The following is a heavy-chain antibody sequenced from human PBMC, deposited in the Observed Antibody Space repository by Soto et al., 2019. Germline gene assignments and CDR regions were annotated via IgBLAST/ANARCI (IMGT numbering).Heavy chain of an antibody. J-gene: IGHJ4*02. CDR1: VPPITTSY. CDR2: IYPSGTT. CDR3: ARLMAGGSSSGLLPFDY. Sequence: SETLSPTCPLSVPPITTSYSTWAGQSPGKGLEWVGYIYPSGTTTYNPSLKSRVTISVDTSTNQFSLKLSSVTAADTAVYYCARLMAGGSSSGLLPFDYWGQGALVTVSS. V-gene: IGHV4-59*08. D-gene: IGHD6-19*01.